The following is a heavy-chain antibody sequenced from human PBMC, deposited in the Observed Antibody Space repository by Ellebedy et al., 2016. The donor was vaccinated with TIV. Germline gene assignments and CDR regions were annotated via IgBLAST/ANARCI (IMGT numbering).Heavy chain of an antibody. Sequence: GGSLRLSXAASGFTFSNYWMAWVRQAPGKGLEWVANIKQDGSEKYYVDSVKGRFTISRDNAKNSLYLQMNSLRAEDTAAYYCARRYFDLWGRGTLVTVSS. CDR1: GFTFSNYW. CDR2: IKQDGSEK. J-gene: IGHJ2*01. V-gene: IGHV3-7*01. CDR3: ARRYFDL.